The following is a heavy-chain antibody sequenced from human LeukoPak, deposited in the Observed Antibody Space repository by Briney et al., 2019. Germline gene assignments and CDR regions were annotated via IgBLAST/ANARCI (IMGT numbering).Heavy chain of an antibody. CDR1: GFSFGSHA. CDR2: ISGNGANT. D-gene: IGHD3-10*01. V-gene: IGHV3-23*01. Sequence: PGGSLRLSCAGSGFSFGSHAMTWVRQALGKGLEWVSAISGNGANTYYGDSVKGRFTISRDNSKNTLFLQMTSLRVEDTAIYYCAKVRSWAIWFGLDYWGQGTVITVSS. J-gene: IGHJ4*02. CDR3: AKVRSWAIWFGLDY.